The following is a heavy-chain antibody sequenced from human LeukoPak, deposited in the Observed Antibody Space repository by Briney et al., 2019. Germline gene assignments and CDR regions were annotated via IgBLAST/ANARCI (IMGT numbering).Heavy chain of an antibody. D-gene: IGHD2-2*01. CDR2: ISDSGGST. J-gene: IGHJ4*02. CDR1: GFTFSSYA. CDR3: AKDRGGCSSTSCYYQFDY. V-gene: IGHV3-23*01. Sequence: GGSLRLSCAASGFTFSSYAMSWVRRAPGKGLEWVSAISDSGGSTYYADSAKGRFTIPRDNPKHTVYLEMNSLRAEDTDVYHCAKDRGGCSSTSCYYQFDYWGQGTLVTVSS.